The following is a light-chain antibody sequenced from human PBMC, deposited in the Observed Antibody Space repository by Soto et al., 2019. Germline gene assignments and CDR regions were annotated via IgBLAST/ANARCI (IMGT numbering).Light chain of an antibody. CDR2: KTS. Sequence: DIQMTQSPYTLSASLGDRVTITCRASQSVTIWLAWYQQKPGKAPKLLIYKTSSLESGVPSRSSGSGSGTEFTLTISSLQPDDFATYYCQQYNSWPRTFGQGTKVDIK. V-gene: IGKV1-5*03. CDR1: QSVTIW. J-gene: IGKJ1*01. CDR3: QQYNSWPRT.